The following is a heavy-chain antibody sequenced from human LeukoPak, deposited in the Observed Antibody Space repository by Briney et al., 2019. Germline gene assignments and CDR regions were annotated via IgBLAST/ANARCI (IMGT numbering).Heavy chain of an antibody. CDR3: ARLHHGSGTCDY. D-gene: IGHD3-10*01. CDR1: GGSISSSIYY. CDR2: IFYSGNT. V-gene: IGHV4-39*01. J-gene: IGHJ4*02. Sequence: PSETLSLTCTVSGGSISSSIYYWGWIRQPPGKGLEWIGTIFYSGNTYYNPSLKSRVTISVDTSKNQFSLKPSSVTAADTAVYYCARLHHGSGTCDYWGQGTLVTVSS.